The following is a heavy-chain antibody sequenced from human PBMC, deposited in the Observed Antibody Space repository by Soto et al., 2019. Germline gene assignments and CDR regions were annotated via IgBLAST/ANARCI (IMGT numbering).Heavy chain of an antibody. Sequence: EVQLLESGGGFVQPGGSLRLSCADSGFIVSTSYMNWVRQAPGKGLEWVSVIYTGGGAYYADSVKGRFTISRDDSKNTVYLQMNSLRAEEKAVYYGARDSYSFYWGQGTLVTVSA. D-gene: IGHD3-16*02. CDR1: GFIVSTSY. CDR3: ARDSYSFY. J-gene: IGHJ4*02. V-gene: IGHV3-66*01. CDR2: IYTGGGA.